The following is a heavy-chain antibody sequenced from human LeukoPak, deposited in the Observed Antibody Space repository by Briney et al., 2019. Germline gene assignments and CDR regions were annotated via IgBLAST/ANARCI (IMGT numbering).Heavy chain of an antibody. Sequence: ASVKVSCKASGYTFTSYYMHWVRQAPGQGLEWMGMINPSGGSTSYAQKFQGRVTMTRDMSTSTVYMELSSLRSEDTAVYYCARDRADYGDSAVNWFDPWGQGTLVTVSS. CDR2: INPSGGST. D-gene: IGHD4-17*01. CDR1: GYTFTSYY. J-gene: IGHJ5*02. V-gene: IGHV1-46*01. CDR3: ARDRADYGDSAVNWFDP.